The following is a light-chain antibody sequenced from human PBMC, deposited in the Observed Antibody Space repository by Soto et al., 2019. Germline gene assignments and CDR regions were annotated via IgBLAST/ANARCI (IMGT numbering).Light chain of an antibody. CDR2: EVS. J-gene: IGLJ3*02. CDR3: TSFTNSYPWV. CDR1: SSDVGGYNY. V-gene: IGLV2-14*01. Sequence: QSVLTQPASVSGSPGQSITISCTGTSSDVGGYNYVSWFQQHPGKVPKLMIYEVSHRPSGVSDRFSGSKSGSTASLTISGLQAEDEADYYCTSFTNSYPWVFGGGTKLTVL.